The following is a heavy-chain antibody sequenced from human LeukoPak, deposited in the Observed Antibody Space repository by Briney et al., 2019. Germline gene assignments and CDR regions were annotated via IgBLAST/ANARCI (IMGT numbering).Heavy chain of an antibody. D-gene: IGHD3-10*01. J-gene: IGHJ5*02. CDR1: GFTFSSYA. Sequence: GGSLRLSCAASGFTFSSYAMHWVRQAPGKGLEWEAVISYDGSNKYYADSVKGRFTISRDNSKNTLYLQMNSLRAEDTAVYYCARDYYGSGSSIDPWGQGTLVTVSS. CDR2: ISYDGSNK. CDR3: ARDYYGSGSSIDP. V-gene: IGHV3-30*04.